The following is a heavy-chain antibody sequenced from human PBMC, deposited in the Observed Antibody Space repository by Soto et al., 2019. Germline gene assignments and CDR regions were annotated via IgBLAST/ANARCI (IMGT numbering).Heavy chain of an antibody. J-gene: IGHJ4*02. D-gene: IGHD5-18*01. Sequence: LSLTCAVYGGSFSGYYWSWIRQPPGKGLEWIGEINHSGSTNYNPSLKSRVTMSVDTSKNQFSLKLSSVTAADTAVYYCARGRYSYGPDYWGQGTLVTVSS. CDR2: INHSGST. V-gene: IGHV4-34*01. CDR3: ARGRYSYGPDY. CDR1: GGSFSGYY.